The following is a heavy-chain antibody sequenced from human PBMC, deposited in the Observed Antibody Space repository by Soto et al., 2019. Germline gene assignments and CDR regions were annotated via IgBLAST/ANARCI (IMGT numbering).Heavy chain of an antibody. D-gene: IGHD2-15*01. Sequence: SETLSLTCTVSGGSISSSSYYWGWIRQPPGKGLEWIGSIYYSGSTYYNPSLKSRVTISVDTSKNQFSLKLSSVTAADTAVYYCARESCSGGSCYQRGDAFDIWGQGTMVTVSS. CDR3: ARESCSGGSCYQRGDAFDI. J-gene: IGHJ3*02. CDR1: GGSISSSSYY. CDR2: IYYSGST. V-gene: IGHV4-39*07.